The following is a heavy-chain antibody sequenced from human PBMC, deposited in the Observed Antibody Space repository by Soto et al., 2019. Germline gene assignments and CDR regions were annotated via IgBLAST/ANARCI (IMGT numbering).Heavy chain of an antibody. J-gene: IGHJ5*02. CDR3: ARQIVQNSWFDP. CDR2: IYYSGST. D-gene: IGHD3-16*02. CDR1: GGSISSYY. Sequence: SETLSLTCTVSGGSISSYYWSWIRQPPGKGLGWIGYIYYSGSTNYNPSLKSRVTLSVNTSKNQFSMKLSSVTAADAAVYYCARQIVQNSWFDPWGQGTLVTVSS. V-gene: IGHV4-59*08.